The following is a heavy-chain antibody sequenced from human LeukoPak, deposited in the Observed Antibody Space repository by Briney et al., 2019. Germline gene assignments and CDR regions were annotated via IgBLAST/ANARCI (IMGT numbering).Heavy chain of an antibody. Sequence: GGSLRLSCAASGFTFSSYWMSWVRQAPGKGLEWVANIKQDGSEKYYVDSVKGRFTISRDNAKNSLYLQMNSLRAKDTAVYYCARDRGYDLWSGYLHENWFDPWGQGTLVTVSS. D-gene: IGHD3-3*01. CDR2: IKQDGSEK. CDR3: ARDRGYDLWSGYLHENWFDP. CDR1: GFTFSSYW. J-gene: IGHJ5*02. V-gene: IGHV3-7*01.